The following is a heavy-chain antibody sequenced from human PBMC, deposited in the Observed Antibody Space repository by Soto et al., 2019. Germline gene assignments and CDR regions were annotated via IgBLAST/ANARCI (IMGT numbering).Heavy chain of an antibody. CDR1: GNSISGTSSF. CDR3: TRRVRSTELLDY. D-gene: IGHD4-4*01. Sequence: SETLSLTCTVSGNSISGTSSFWAWIRQPPGKNLEWIGSVYYTGSTYYNSSLKSRVSISIDTSKNQFSLSLNSVTAADTAVYYCTRRVRSTELLDYWGQGALVTVSS. CDR2: VYYTGST. V-gene: IGHV4-39*01. J-gene: IGHJ4*02.